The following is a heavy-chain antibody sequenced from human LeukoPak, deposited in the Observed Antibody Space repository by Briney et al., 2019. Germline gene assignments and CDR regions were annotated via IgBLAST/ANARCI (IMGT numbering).Heavy chain of an antibody. CDR2: LYTSGST. CDR1: GASINRGRYY. Sequence: SETLSLTCTVSGASINRGRYYWSWIRQPAGKGLEWIWRLYTSGSTNYNPSVESRVTISVDTSKNQFSLKLSSVTAADTAMYYCVAASLYGGKTGVDAFCLWGQGTMVIVSS. CDR3: VAASLYGGKTGVDAFCL. D-gene: IGHD4-23*01. V-gene: IGHV4-61*02. J-gene: IGHJ3*01.